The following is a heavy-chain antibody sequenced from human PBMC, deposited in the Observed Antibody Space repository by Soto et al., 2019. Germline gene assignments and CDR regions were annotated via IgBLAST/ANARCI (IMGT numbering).Heavy chain of an antibody. V-gene: IGHV5-51*01. D-gene: IGHD1-26*01. CDR2: LFPGDSDT. CDR3: ARLPNLYSPYSDF. CDR1: GYSFSNYW. J-gene: IGHJ4*02. Sequence: PGESLKISCKGSGYSFSNYWIGWVRQMPGKGLEWMGILFPGDSDTKYSPSFQGHVTISVDKSITTAYLLFTSLKASDTAIYFCARLPNLYSPYSDFWGQGTLVTVSS.